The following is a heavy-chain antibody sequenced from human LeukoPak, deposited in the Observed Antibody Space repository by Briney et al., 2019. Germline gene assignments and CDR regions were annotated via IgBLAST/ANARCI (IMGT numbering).Heavy chain of an antibody. CDR2: ISSSSSTI. J-gene: IGHJ4*02. V-gene: IGHV3-48*01. CDR1: GFTFSSYS. Sequence: PGGSRRLSCAASGFTFSSYSINWVRQAPGKGLEWVSYISSSSSTIYYADSVKGRFTISRDNAKNSLYLQMNSLRAEDTAVYYCARYSSSGGLDYWGQGTLVTVSS. D-gene: IGHD6-6*01. CDR3: ARYSSSGGLDY.